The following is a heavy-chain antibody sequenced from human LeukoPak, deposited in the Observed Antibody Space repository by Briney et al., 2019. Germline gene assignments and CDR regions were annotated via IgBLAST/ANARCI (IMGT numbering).Heavy chain of an antibody. V-gene: IGHV3-74*01. D-gene: IGHD6-13*01. J-gene: IGHJ4*02. Sequence: GGSLRLSCAASGFTFSSYWMHWVRQAPGKGLVWVARINSDGSNTSYADSVKGRFTITRDNAKNTLYLQMNSLRAEDTAVYYCATYLVTLAADATVIDYWGQGTLVTVSS. CDR2: INSDGSNT. CDR1: GFTFSSYW. CDR3: ATYLVTLAADATVIDY.